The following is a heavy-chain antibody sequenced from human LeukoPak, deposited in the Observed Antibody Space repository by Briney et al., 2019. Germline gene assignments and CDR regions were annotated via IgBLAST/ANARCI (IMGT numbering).Heavy chain of an antibody. Sequence: SETLSLTCTVSGGSISSGDYYWSWIRPHPGKGLEWIGYIYYSGSTYYNPSLKSRVTISVDTSKNQFSLKLSSVTAADTAVYYCARDRDGPTGYSYGVDYWGQGTLVTVSS. V-gene: IGHV4-31*03. CDR3: ARDRDGPTGYSYGVDY. CDR1: GGSISSGDYY. CDR2: IYYSGST. D-gene: IGHD5-18*01. J-gene: IGHJ4*02.